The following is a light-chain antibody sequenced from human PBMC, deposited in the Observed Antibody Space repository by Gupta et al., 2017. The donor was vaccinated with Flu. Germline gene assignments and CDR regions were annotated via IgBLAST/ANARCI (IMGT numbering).Light chain of an antibody. CDR1: QTISRSR. J-gene: IGKJ1*01. V-gene: IGKV3D-20*02. CDR3: QQYDLSKT. CDR2: DAS. Sequence: VLTPSPAPLPLSPGERATLSCRASQTISRSRLACYQQKPGQAPRLLIYDASNRAPGIPDRFSGSGSGTDFTLTINRLEPEDFAVYYCQQYDLSKTFGQGTKVEI.